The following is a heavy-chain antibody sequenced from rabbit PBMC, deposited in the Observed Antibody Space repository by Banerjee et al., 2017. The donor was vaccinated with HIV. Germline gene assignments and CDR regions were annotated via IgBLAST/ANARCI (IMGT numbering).Heavy chain of an antibody. CDR2: IYTGSSGNT. CDR3: ARSFINTALTRLDL. Sequence: QSLEESGGDLVKPGASLTLTCTASGFSFSSSYYMCWVRQAPGKGPEWIACIYTGSSGNTYYASWAKGRFTISKTSSTVDLKMTSLTAADTATYFCARSFINTALTRLDLWGPGTLVTVS. D-gene: IGHD1-1*01. J-gene: IGHJ3*01. CDR1: GFSFSSSYY. V-gene: IGHV1S40*01.